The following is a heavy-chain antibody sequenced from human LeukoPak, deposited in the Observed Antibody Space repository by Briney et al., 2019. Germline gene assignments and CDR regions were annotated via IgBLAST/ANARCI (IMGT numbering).Heavy chain of an antibody. J-gene: IGHJ5*02. CDR2: ISSSSSYI. D-gene: IGHD6-19*01. CDR3: ARADGWLVRGWFDP. V-gene: IGHV3-21*01. Sequence: PSETLSLTCAVYGGSFSGYYWGRIRQPPGKGLEWVSSISSSSSYIYYADSVKGRFTISRDNAKNSLYLQMNSLRAEDTAVYYCARADGWLVRGWFDPWGQGTLVTVSS. CDR1: GGSFSGYY.